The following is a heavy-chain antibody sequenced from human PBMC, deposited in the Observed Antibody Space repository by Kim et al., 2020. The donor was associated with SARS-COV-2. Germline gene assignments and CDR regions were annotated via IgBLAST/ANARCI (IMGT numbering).Heavy chain of an antibody. V-gene: IGHV7-4-1*02. CDR3: ARAKYCSGGSCQSWFDP. CDR1: GYTFTSYA. Sequence: ASVKVSCKASGYTFTSYAMNWVRQAPGQGLEWMGWINTNTGNPTYAQGFTGRFVFSLDTSVSTAYLQISSLKAEDTAVYYCARAKYCSGGSCQSWFDPWGQGTLVTVSS. CDR2: INTNTGNP. D-gene: IGHD2-15*01. J-gene: IGHJ5*02.